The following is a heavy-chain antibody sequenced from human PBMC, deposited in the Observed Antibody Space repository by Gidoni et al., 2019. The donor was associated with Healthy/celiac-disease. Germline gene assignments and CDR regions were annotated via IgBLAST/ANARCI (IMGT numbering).Heavy chain of an antibody. CDR3: AKALSPIPGIAVDGWGRLGHDAFDI. CDR1: GFTFSSYA. Sequence: EVQLLESGGGLVQPGGSLRLSWAASGFTFSSYAMSWVRQAPGKGLEWVSASRGSGGSTYYADSVKGRFTISRDNSKNTLYLQMNSLRAEDTAVYYCAKALSPIPGIAVDGWGRLGHDAFDIWGQGTMVTVSS. V-gene: IGHV3-23*01. J-gene: IGHJ3*02. CDR2: SRGSGGST. D-gene: IGHD6-19*01.